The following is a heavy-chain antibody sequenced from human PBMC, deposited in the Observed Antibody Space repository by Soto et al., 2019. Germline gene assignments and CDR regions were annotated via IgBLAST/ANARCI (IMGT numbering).Heavy chain of an antibody. Sequence: QAQLVQSGAEAKQPGASVRVSCKASGYTFTDFALHWVRQAPGQGLKWMGWINVGNGNTGYSRKFQGRVTNDRDMSANTAYIEVTSLTSDDTATYYCARMATFGSLNWFDPWGQGTLVTVSS. CDR1: GYTFTDFA. CDR2: INVGNGNT. D-gene: IGHD3-16*01. CDR3: ARMATFGSLNWFDP. J-gene: IGHJ5*02. V-gene: IGHV1-3*01.